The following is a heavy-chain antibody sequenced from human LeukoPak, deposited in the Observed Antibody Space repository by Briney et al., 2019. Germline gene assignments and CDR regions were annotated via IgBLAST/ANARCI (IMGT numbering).Heavy chain of an antibody. Sequence: GESLKISCQGPGYSFTSYWIGWVRQMPGKGLEWMGIIYPGDSDTRYSPSFQGQVTISADKSISTAYLQWSSLNASDTPLYYCARAPPASYCSGGSCYFEYYYGMDVWGQGTTVTVSS. CDR3: ARAPPASYCSGGSCYFEYYYGMDV. D-gene: IGHD2-15*01. V-gene: IGHV5-51*01. CDR1: GYSFTSYW. CDR2: IYPGDSDT. J-gene: IGHJ6*02.